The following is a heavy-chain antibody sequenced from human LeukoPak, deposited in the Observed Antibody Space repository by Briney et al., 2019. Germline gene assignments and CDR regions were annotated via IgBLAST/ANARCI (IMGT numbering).Heavy chain of an antibody. J-gene: IGHJ4*02. CDR2: INPNSGGT. Sequence: ASVKVSCKASGYTFTGYYMHWVRQATGQGLEWMGRINPNSGGTNYAQKFQGRVTMTRETSISTAYMELSRLRSDDTAVYYCARSVYYYDSSGPNYWGQGTLVTVSS. V-gene: IGHV1-2*06. CDR3: ARSVYYYDSSGPNY. CDR1: GYTFTGYY. D-gene: IGHD3-22*01.